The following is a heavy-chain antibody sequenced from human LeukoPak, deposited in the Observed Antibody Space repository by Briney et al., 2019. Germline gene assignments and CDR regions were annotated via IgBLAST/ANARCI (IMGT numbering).Heavy chain of an antibody. CDR2: INTKTGNS. CDR3: ARSSADDWFDP. V-gene: IGHV7-4-1*02. Sequence: GASVKVSCKASGYTFTSHAMNWVRQAPGQGLEWMGWINTKTGNSTYAQGFTGRFVFSLDTSVSTAYLQISSLKAEDTAVYYCARSSADDWFDPWGQGTLVTVSS. CDR1: GYTFTSHA. D-gene: IGHD2-2*01. J-gene: IGHJ5*02.